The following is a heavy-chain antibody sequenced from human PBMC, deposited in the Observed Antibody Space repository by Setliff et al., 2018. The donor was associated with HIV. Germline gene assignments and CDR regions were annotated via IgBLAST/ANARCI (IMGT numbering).Heavy chain of an antibody. CDR3: ARGTYYYYYYMDV. CDR2: IYTSGGT. V-gene: IGHV4-61*09. CDR1: GGSISSGNYY. Sequence: SETLSLTCNVSGGSISSGNYYWSWIRLPAGKGLEWIGHIYTSGGTNYNPSLKSRVTISVGTSKNQFSLKLSSVTAADTAVYFCARGTYYYYYYMDVWGKGTTVTVSS. D-gene: IGHD1-1*01. J-gene: IGHJ6*03.